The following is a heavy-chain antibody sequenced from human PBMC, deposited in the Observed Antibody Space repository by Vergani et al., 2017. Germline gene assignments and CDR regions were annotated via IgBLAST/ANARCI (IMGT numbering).Heavy chain of an antibody. Sequence: VQLVQSGAEVKKPGESLKISCKGSGYSFTSYWIGWVRQMPGKGLEWMGIIYPGDSDTRYSPSFQGQVTISADKSISTAYLQWSSLKASDTAMYYCARQTTIFGVVVGFDYWGQGTLVTVSS. CDR2: IYPGDSDT. D-gene: IGHD3-3*01. V-gene: IGHV5-51*01. CDR3: ARQTTIFGVVVGFDY. CDR1: GYSFTSYW. J-gene: IGHJ4*02.